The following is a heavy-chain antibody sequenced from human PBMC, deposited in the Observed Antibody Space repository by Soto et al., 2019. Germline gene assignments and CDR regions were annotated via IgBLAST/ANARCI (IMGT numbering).Heavy chain of an antibody. CDR1: GFTFTSSA. CDR3: AADGSFPNCSSTSCYDGGADYYYYYGMGV. CDR2: IVVGSGNT. D-gene: IGHD2-2*01. V-gene: IGHV1-58*01. Sequence: SVKVSCKASGFTFTSSAVQWVRQARGQRLEWIGWIVVGSGNTNYAQKFQERVTITRDMSTSTAYMELSSLRSEDTAVYYCAADGSFPNCSSTSCYDGGADYYYYYGMGVWGQGTTVTVSS. J-gene: IGHJ6*02.